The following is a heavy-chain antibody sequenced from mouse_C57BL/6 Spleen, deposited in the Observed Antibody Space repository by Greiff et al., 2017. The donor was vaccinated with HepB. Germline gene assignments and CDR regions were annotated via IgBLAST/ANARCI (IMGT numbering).Heavy chain of an antibody. Sequence: VQLQQSGAELVKPGASVKLSCTASGFNIKDYYMHWVKQRTEQGLEWIGRIDPEDGETKYAPKFQGKATITADTSSNTANLQLSSLTSEDTAVYYCARSGIYYGNYVYFDVWGTGTTVTVSS. V-gene: IGHV14-2*01. CDR3: ARSGIYYGNYVYFDV. J-gene: IGHJ1*03. CDR1: GFNIKDYY. CDR2: IDPEDGET. D-gene: IGHD2-1*01.